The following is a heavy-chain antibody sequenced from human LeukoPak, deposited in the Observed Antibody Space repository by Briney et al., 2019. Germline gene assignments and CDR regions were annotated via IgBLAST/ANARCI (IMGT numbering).Heavy chain of an antibody. CDR1: GFTFTNYG. D-gene: IGHD3-10*01. J-gene: IGHJ4*02. V-gene: IGHV3-30*02. CDR2: IRYDGNNK. Sequence: GGSLRLSCAASGFTFTNYGMHWVRQALGKGLDWVAFIRYDGNNKYYADSVKGRFTISRDNSKNTLYLQMSSLRAEDTAVYYCASAGGSGSYQNYWGQGTLVTVSS. CDR3: ASAGGSGSYQNY.